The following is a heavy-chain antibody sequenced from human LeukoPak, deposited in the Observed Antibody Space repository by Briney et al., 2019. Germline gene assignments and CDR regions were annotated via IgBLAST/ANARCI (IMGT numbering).Heavy chain of an antibody. CDR2: INPSGGST. V-gene: IGHV1-46*01. J-gene: IGHJ3*02. CDR1: GYTFTSYY. Sequence: WASVKVSCKASGYTFTSYYMHWVRQAPGQGLEWMGIINPSGGSTSYAQKFQGRVTMARDMSTSTVYMELSSLRSEDTAVYYCARGRISKCGGDCHDAFDIWGQGTRVTVSS. CDR3: ARGRISKCGGDCHDAFDI. D-gene: IGHD2-21*02.